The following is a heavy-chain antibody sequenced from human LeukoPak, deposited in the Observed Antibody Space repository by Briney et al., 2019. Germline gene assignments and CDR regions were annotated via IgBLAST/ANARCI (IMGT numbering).Heavy chain of an antibody. CDR1: GGSFSGYY. Sequence: SETLSLTCAVYGGSFSGYYWSWLRQPPGKELEWIGEISNSGSTNYNPSLKSRVTISVDTSKNQFSLKLSSVTAADTAVYYCARVVGIVVVPAAITNDAFDIWGQGTMVTVSS. CDR2: ISNSGST. V-gene: IGHV4-34*01. J-gene: IGHJ3*02. D-gene: IGHD2-2*02. CDR3: ARVVGIVVVPAAITNDAFDI.